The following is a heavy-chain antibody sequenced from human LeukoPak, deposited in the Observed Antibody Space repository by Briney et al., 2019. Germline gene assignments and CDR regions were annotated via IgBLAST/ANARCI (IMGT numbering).Heavy chain of an antibody. CDR1: GGTFSSYA. CDR2: IIPIFGTA. CDR3: AREGRLRLGELSFGTEDY. Sequence: ASVKVSCKASGGTFSSYAISWVRQAPGRGLEWMGGIIPIFGTANYAQKFQGRVTITADESTSTAYMELSSLRSEDTAVYYCAREGRLRLGELSFGTEDYWGQGTLVTVSS. J-gene: IGHJ4*02. V-gene: IGHV1-69*13. D-gene: IGHD3-16*02.